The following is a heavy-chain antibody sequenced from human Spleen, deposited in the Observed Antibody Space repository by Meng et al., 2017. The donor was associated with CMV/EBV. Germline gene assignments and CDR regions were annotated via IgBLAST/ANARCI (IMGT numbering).Heavy chain of an antibody. D-gene: IGHD3-3*01. V-gene: IGHV3-74*01. Sequence: GESLKISCAASGFTVSSYWMHWVRQAPGKGLVWVSRINSDGSSTSYADSVKGRFTISRDNAKNTLYLQMNSLRAEDTAVYYCAREYYDFWSGYYPQPYYYYYGMDVWGQGTTVTVSS. J-gene: IGHJ6*02. CDR1: GFTVSSYW. CDR3: AREYYDFWSGYYPQPYYYYYGMDV. CDR2: INSDGSST.